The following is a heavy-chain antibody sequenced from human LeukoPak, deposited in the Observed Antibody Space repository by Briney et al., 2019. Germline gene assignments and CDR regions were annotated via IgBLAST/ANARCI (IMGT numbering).Heavy chain of an antibody. CDR1: GYTFTGYY. V-gene: IGHV1-2*06. CDR3: ARGVNPSFIAAAGDDAFDI. CDR2: INPNSGGT. D-gene: IGHD6-13*01. Sequence: GASVKVFCKASGYTFTGYYIHWVRQAPGQGFEWMGRINPNSGGTNYAQKFQGRVTMTRDTSISTAYMELSRLRSDDTAVYYCARGVNPSFIAAAGDDAFDIWGQGTMVTVSS. J-gene: IGHJ3*02.